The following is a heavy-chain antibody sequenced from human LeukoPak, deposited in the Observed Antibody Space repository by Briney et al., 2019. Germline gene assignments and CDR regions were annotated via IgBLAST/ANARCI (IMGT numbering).Heavy chain of an antibody. CDR2: ISFDGAYR. D-gene: IGHD3-10*01. CDR1: GFTSSA. Sequence: RGSLRLSCAASGFTSSAIHWVRQSPGKGLEWLAIISFDGAYRYYADSVKGRFTISRDISKNTFYLQMSSLTADDAALYYCAKDQQGGAGSGRFDYWGQGTLVTVSS. V-gene: IGHV3-30*04. J-gene: IGHJ4*02. CDR3: AKDQQGGAGSGRFDY.